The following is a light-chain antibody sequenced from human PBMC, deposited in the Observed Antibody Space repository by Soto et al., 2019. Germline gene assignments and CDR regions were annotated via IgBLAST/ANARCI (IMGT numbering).Light chain of an antibody. CDR1: QRVGRW. CDR3: QQYETYAT. CDR2: KAS. J-gene: IGKJ1*01. V-gene: IGKV1-5*03. Sequence: DSEMTQSPSTLSGSVGGRVSITCRASQRVGRWLAWYQQKPGKAPQVLIYKASDLKSGVPSRFSGSGSGTEFTLTISGLQPDDSATYYCQQYETYATFGQGTKVDI.